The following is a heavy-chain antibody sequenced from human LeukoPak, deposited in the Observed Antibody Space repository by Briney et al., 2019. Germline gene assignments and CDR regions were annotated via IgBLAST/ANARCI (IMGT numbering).Heavy chain of an antibody. D-gene: IGHD6-19*01. V-gene: IGHV3-30*18. J-gene: IGHJ4*02. CDR2: ISYDGSNK. CDR3: ANQYSSGWGYYFDY. CDR1: GFTFSSYG. Sequence: GRSLRLSCAASGFTFSSYGMHWVRQAPGKGLEWVAVISYDGSNKYYADSVKGRFTISRDNSKNTLYLQMNSLRAEDTAVYYCANQYSSGWGYYFDYWGQGTLVTVSS.